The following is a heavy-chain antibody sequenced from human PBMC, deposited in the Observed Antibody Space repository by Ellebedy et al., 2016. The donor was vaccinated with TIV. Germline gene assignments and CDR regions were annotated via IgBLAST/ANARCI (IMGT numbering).Heavy chain of an antibody. CDR1: GYTFSSYS. CDR2: VDPTNSLLN. CDR3: ARHGFSSYYQGVDV. D-gene: IGHD3-10*01. V-gene: IGHV5-10-1*01. Sequence: GGSLRLXXKASGYTFSSYSIAWVRQTPGKVFEWIGRVDPTNSLLNYYNPSFRGHVTVSSDQSITTVYLQWHTLRASDTAIYYCARHGFSSYYQGVDVWGQGTTVTVSS. J-gene: IGHJ6*02.